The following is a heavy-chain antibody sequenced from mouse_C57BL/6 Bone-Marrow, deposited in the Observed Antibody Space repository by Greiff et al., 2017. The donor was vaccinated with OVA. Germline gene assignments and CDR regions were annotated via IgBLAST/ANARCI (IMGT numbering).Heavy chain of an antibody. CDR3: ARTGSYYSNPFAY. CDR2: IYPRDGST. V-gene: IGHV1-78*01. CDR1: GYTFTDHT. J-gene: IGHJ3*01. Sequence: QVQLQQSDAELVKPGDSVKISCKVSGYTFTDHTIHWMQQRPEQGLEWIGYIYPRDGSTKYHEKFKGKATMTADKSSSTAYMQLNCLTSEDSAVYFCARTGSYYSNPFAYWGQGTLVTVSA. D-gene: IGHD2-5*01.